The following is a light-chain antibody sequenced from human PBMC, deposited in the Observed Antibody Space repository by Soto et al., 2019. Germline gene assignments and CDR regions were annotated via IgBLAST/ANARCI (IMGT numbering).Light chain of an antibody. Sequence: DIQMTQSPTSLSASVGDRVTITCRASRAISTWLAWYQQIPGKAPRLLINAASTLQSGVPSRFSGSGSGTDFTLTISSLQPEDFATYYCQQASSVPITVGHGTRLELK. CDR1: RAISTW. CDR2: AAS. J-gene: IGKJ5*01. CDR3: QQASSVPIT. V-gene: IGKV1D-12*01.